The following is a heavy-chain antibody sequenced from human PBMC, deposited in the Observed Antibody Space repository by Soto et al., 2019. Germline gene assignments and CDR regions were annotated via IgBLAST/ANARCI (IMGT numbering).Heavy chain of an antibody. V-gene: IGHV3-21*01. D-gene: IGHD2-8*02. Sequence: EVQLVESGGGLVKPGGSLRLSCAASGFTFSSCSMNWVRQAPGKGLEWVSSISSSSTYIFYADLVRGRFTISRDNAKNSLYLQMNSLRAEDTAVYYCARAGYCSGGGCRNWFDPWGQGTQVTVSS. CDR3: ARAGYCSGGGCRNWFDP. CDR1: GFTFSSCS. CDR2: ISSSSTYI. J-gene: IGHJ5*02.